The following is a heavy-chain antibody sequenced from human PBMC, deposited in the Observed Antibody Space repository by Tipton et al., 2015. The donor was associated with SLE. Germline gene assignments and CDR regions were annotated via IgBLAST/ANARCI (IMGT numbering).Heavy chain of an antibody. Sequence: TLSLTCSVSGGSISSSPYNWAWIRQSPGKGLEWIGEIHHSGSTIYNPSLKSRVTISVDTPKNQFSLKLSSVTAADTAVYYCARAYCSSTNCQRAEHFQHWGQGTLVTVSS. CDR2: IHHSGST. CDR3: ARAYCSSTNCQRAEHFQH. CDR1: GGSISSSPYN. J-gene: IGHJ1*01. D-gene: IGHD2-2*01. V-gene: IGHV4-39*07.